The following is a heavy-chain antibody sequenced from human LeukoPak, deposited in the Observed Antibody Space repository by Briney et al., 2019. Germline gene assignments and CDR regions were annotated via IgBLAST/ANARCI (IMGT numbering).Heavy chain of an antibody. J-gene: IGHJ5*02. CDR1: GYTFTSYD. V-gene: IGHV1-18*01. Sequence: ASVKVSCKASGYTFTSYDINWVRQAPGQGLEWMGWVSGYNGNTNYAQKFEGRVAMTTDTSSSTAYVGLKSLRSDDTAIYYCARGDWFDPWGQGTLVTVSS. CDR2: VSGYNGNT. D-gene: IGHD2-21*01. CDR3: ARGDWFDP.